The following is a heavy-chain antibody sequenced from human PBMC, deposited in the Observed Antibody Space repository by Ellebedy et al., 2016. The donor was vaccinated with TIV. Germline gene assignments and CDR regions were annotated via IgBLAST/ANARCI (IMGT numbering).Heavy chain of an antibody. D-gene: IGHD3-3*01. Sequence: GESLKISCAASAFTFSRYAMHWVRQAPGKGLEWVALISYDGSNVYYADSVQGRFTISRDNSKNALYLHMSSLGAEDTAVYYCVKTSGEVRGHFDHWGQGTLVTVSS. V-gene: IGHV3-30-3*02. CDR2: ISYDGSNV. J-gene: IGHJ4*02. CDR3: VKTSGEVRGHFDH. CDR1: AFTFSRYA.